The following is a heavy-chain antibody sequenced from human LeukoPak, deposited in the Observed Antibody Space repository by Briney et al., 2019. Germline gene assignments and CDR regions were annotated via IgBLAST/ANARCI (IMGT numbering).Heavy chain of an antibody. Sequence: SETLSLTCTVSGGSLSSYYWSWIRQPAGKGLEWIGRIYTSGSTNYNPSLTSRVTMSVDTSKNQFSLKLSSVTPADPAVYYCARDFVSVAGPDAFDIWDQGTMVTVSS. CDR2: IYTSGST. D-gene: IGHD6-19*01. V-gene: IGHV4-4*07. J-gene: IGHJ3*02. CDR3: ARDFVSVAGPDAFDI. CDR1: GGSLSSYY.